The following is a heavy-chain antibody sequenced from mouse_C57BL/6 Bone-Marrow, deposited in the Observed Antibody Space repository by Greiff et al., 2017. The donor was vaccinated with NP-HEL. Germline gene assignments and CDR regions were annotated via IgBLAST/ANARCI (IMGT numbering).Heavy chain of an antibody. CDR3: ARGYDGYPWFAY. J-gene: IGHJ3*01. D-gene: IGHD2-3*01. Sequence: VKLQESGPGLVAPSQSLSITCTVSGFSLTSYGVHWVRQPPGKGLEWLVVIWSDGSTTYNSALNSRLSISKDNSKSQVFLKMNSLQTDDTAMDYCARGYDGYPWFAYWGQGTLVTVSA. V-gene: IGHV2-6*03. CDR1: GFSLTSYG. CDR2: IWSDGST.